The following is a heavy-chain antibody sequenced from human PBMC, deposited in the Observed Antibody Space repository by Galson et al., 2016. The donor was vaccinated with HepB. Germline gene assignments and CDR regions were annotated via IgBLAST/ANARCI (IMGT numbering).Heavy chain of an antibody. CDR1: GGSFSDYY. J-gene: IGHJ3*02. Sequence: SETLSLTCDVFGGSFSDYYWSWIRQPPGKGLEWIGEIYHTGDTNYNPSLKSRVTISIDTSKNQLSLQMSSVTAADAAVYFCARIREGYEPFDAFEIWGQGTMVTVSS. CDR3: ARIREGYEPFDAFEI. D-gene: IGHD5-24*01. CDR2: IYHTGDT. V-gene: IGHV4-34*01.